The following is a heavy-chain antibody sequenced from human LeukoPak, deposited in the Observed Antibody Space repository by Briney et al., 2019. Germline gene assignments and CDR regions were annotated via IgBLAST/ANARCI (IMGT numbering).Heavy chain of an antibody. CDR3: AKDLQGIAAAGTITDY. D-gene: IGHD6-13*01. CDR2: ISYDGSNK. V-gene: IGHV3-30*18. Sequence: PGRSLRLSCAASGFTFSSYGMHWVRQAPGKGLEWVAVISYDGSNKYYADSVKGRFTISRDNSKNTLYLQMNSLRAEDTAVYYCAKDLQGIAAAGTITDYWGQGTLVTVSS. J-gene: IGHJ4*02. CDR1: GFTFSSYG.